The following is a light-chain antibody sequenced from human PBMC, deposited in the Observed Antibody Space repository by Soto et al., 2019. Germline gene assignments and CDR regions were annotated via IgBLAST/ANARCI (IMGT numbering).Light chain of an antibody. V-gene: IGKV3-15*01. CDR1: QIVSSSY. CDR3: QQYNNWPPIT. CDR2: GAS. Sequence: EIVLTQSPDILSLSPGERATLSCRASQIVSSSYLAWYQQKPGQSPRLLIYGASTRATGIPARFSGSGSGTEFTLTISSLQSEDFAVYYCQQYNNWPPITFGQGTRLEIK. J-gene: IGKJ5*01.